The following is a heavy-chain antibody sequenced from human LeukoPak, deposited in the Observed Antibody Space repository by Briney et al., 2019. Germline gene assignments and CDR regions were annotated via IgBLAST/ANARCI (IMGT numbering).Heavy chain of an antibody. CDR2: IYFSGNT. CDR3: ARRKSGTYGSWIDY. J-gene: IGHJ4*02. V-gene: IGHV4-59*08. Sequence: SETLSLTCTVSGGSISDYYWGWIRQPPGKELEWIGYIYFSGNTNYNPSLKSRVTMSVDTSKNQFSLSLSSVTVADTAVYYCARRKSGTYGSWIDYWGQGTAVTVSS. D-gene: IGHD1-26*01. CDR1: GGSISDYY.